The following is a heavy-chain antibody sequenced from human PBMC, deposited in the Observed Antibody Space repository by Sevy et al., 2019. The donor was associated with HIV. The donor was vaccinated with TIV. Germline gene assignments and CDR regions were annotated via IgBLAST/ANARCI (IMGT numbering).Heavy chain of an antibody. D-gene: IGHD3-3*01. Sequence: GGSLRLSCAASGFGLNGNPMSWVRQAPGKGLEWVAAIHGGDDTTHYGDSVKGRFTISRDSFKNILYLQMDSLRVEDTAVYYCAKDILGWAFDYWGHGTLVTVSS. CDR2: IHGGDDTT. V-gene: IGHV3-23*01. J-gene: IGHJ4*01. CDR3: AKDILGWAFDY. CDR1: GFGLNGNP.